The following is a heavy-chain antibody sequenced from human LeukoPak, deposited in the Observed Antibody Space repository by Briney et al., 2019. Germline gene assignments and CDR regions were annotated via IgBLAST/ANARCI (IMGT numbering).Heavy chain of an antibody. V-gene: IGHV4-59*01. J-gene: IGHJ6*02. Sequence: PSETLSFTCTISDGSIGTYYWSWIRQPPGKGPEWIGNIHYSGRTNHNPSLKSRVTISVDTSKNQFSLQLTSVTAADTVVYYCARGPSIAGTGMSSRYYHGLDVWGQGTTVTVSS. CDR2: IHYSGRT. D-gene: IGHD6-13*01. CDR1: DGSIGTYY. CDR3: ARGPSIAGTGMSSRYYHGLDV.